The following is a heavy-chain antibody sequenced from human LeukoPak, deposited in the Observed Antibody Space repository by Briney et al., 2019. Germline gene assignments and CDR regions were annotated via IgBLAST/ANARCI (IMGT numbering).Heavy chain of an antibody. CDR2: ISAYNGNT. V-gene: IGHV1-18*01. D-gene: IGHD3-22*01. J-gene: IGHJ4*02. CDR1: GYTFTSYG. Sequence: ASVKASCKASGYTFTSYGISWVRQAPGQGLEWMGWISAYNGNTNYAQKFQGRVTMTRDTSTSTVYMELSSLRSEDTAVYYCARDRYYYDSSGYIRGISFDYWGQGTLVTVSS. CDR3: ARDRYYYDSSGYIRGISFDY.